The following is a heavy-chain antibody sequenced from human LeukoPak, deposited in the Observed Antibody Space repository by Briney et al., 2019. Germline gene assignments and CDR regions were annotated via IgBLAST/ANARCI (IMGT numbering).Heavy chain of an antibody. V-gene: IGHV4-59*08. D-gene: IGHD4-17*01. CDR3: VRRAQAHGDYGPFDY. CDR1: GGSISFSS. CDR2: LSYSGTT. J-gene: IGHJ4*02. Sequence: PSETLSLTCTVSGGSISFSSWSWIRQPPGKGLEWIASLSYSGTTNYNPFLKSRVTMSVDTSKKQLSLRLNSVTAADTAVYYGVRRAQAHGDYGPFDYWGRGTRVTVSS.